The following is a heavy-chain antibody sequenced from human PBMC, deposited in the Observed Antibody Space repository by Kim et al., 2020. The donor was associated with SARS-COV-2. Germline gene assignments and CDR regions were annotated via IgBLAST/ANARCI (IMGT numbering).Heavy chain of an antibody. D-gene: IGHD5-18*01. CDR1: GYTFTGYY. J-gene: IGHJ4*02. Sequence: ASVKVSCKASGYTFTGYYMHWVRQAPGQGLEWMGRINPNSGGTNYAQKFQGRVTMTRDTSISTAYMELSRLRSDDTAVYYCATEGDTVMEFDYWGQGTLVTVCS. CDR3: ATEGDTVMEFDY. V-gene: IGHV1-2*06. CDR2: INPNSGGT.